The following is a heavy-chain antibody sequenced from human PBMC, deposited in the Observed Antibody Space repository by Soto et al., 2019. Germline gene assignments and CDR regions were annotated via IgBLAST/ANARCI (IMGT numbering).Heavy chain of an antibody. D-gene: IGHD5-12*01. CDR3: ASIVATTKYYYYYYMDV. CDR2: IYYSGST. J-gene: IGHJ6*03. V-gene: IGHV4-59*08. Sequence: SETLSLTCTVSGGSISSYYWSWIRQPPGKGLEWIGNIYYSGSTNYNPSLKSRVTISVDTSKNQFSLKLSSVTAAGTAVYYCASIVATTKYYYYYYMDVWGKGTTVTVSS. CDR1: GGSISSYY.